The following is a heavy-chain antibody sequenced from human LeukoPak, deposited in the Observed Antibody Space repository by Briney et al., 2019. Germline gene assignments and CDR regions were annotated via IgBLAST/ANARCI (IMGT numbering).Heavy chain of an antibody. CDR3: ARGLAAAGTDQGYYYYGMDV. CDR2: MNPNSGNT. Sequence: ASVKVSCKASGYTFTSYDINWVRQATGQGLEWMGWMNPNSGNTGYAQKFQGRVTITRNTSISTAYMELSSLRSEDTAVYYCARGLAAAGTDQGYYYYGMDVWGQGTTVTVSS. D-gene: IGHD6-13*01. CDR1: GYTFTSYD. V-gene: IGHV1-8*03. J-gene: IGHJ6*02.